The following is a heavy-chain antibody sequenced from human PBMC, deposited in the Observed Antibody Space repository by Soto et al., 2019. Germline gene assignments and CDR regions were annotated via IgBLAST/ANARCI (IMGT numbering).Heavy chain of an antibody. J-gene: IGHJ3*02. Sequence: SETLSLTCTVSGGSISSYYWSWIRQPPGKGLEWIGYIYYSGSTNYNPSLKSRVTISVDTSKNQFSLKLSSVTAADTAVYYCARLYGDLLYDAFDIWGQGTMVTVSS. CDR1: GGSISSYY. D-gene: IGHD4-17*01. CDR2: IYYSGST. V-gene: IGHV4-59*08. CDR3: ARLYGDLLYDAFDI.